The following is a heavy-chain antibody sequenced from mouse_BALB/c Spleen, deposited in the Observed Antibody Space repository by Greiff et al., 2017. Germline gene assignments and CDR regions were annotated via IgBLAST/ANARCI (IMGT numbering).Heavy chain of an antibody. CDR3: ARRGGNYGWFAY. Sequence: QVQLKQSGPELVKPGASVRISCKASGYTFTSYYIHWVKQRPGQGLEWIGWIYPGNVNTKYNEKFKGKATLTADKSSSTAYMQLSSLTSEDSAVYFCARRGGNYGWFAYWGQGTLVTVSA. CDR2: IYPGNVNT. J-gene: IGHJ3*01. D-gene: IGHD2-1*01. V-gene: IGHV1S56*01. CDR1: GYTFTSYY.